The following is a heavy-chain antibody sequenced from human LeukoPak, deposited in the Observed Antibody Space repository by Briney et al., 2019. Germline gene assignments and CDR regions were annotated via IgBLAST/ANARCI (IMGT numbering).Heavy chain of an antibody. J-gene: IGHJ1*01. CDR2: IYYSGRT. CDR3: ARRRYYDGSGYLE. CDR1: GDSVSRSDSH. Sequence: SETLSLTRSVSGDSVSRSDSHWDWIRQPPGKGLEWIGTIYYSGRTYYSPSLKSRVTMSVDPSNNQFSLNLRSVTAADTALYYCARRRYYDGSGYLEWGQGTLLSVSS. D-gene: IGHD3-22*01. V-gene: IGHV4-39*01.